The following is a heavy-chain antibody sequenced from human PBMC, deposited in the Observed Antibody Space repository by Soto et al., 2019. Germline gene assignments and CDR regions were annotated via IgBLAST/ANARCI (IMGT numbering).Heavy chain of an antibody. CDR2: IYYSGST. D-gene: IGHD3-10*01. J-gene: IGHJ4*02. CDR3: ARARGSYYNFDY. Sequence: SETLSLTCTVSGGHISTYYWSWIRQPPGKGLEWIGYIYYSGSTNYNPSLKSRVTISVDTSKNQFSLKLNSVTAADTALFYCARARGSYYNFDYWGQGTLVTVSS. CDR1: GGHISTYY. V-gene: IGHV4-59*01.